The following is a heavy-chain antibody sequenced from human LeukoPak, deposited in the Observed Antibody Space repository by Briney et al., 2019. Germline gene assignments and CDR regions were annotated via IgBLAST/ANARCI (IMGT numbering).Heavy chain of an antibody. D-gene: IGHD5-18*01. CDR3: ARDPGQVVDTAMVRYYYGMDV. CDR1: GFTFSSYS. V-gene: IGHV3-21*01. CDR2: ISSSSSYI. Sequence: GGSLRLSCAASGFTFSSYSMNWVRQAPGKGLEWVSSISSSSSYIYYADSVKGRFTISRDNAKNSLYLQMNSLRAEDTAVYYCARDPGQVVDTAMVRYYYGMDVWGQGTTVTVSS. J-gene: IGHJ6*02.